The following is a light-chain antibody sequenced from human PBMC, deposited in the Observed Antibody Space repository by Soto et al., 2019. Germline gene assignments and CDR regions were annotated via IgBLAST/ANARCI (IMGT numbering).Light chain of an antibody. CDR3: QHLNSYTRALA. V-gene: IGKV1-9*01. CDR2: AAS. J-gene: IGKJ4*01. Sequence: DIQLTQSPSFLSASVGDRVTITCRASQGIRTFLAWYQQKLGAAPKLLIYAASTLPSGVSIRFSGSGSGTEFTLTISSLQPEDDATYYCQHLNSYTRALAFGGGTKVEI. CDR1: QGIRTF.